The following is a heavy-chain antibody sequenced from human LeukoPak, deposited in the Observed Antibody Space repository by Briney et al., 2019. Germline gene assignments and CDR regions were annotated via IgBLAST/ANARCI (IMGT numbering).Heavy chain of an antibody. Sequence: GASVKVSCKASGYTFTGYYMHWVRQAPGQGLEWMGRINPNSGGTNYAQKFQGRVTMTRDTSISTAYMELSRLRSDDTAVYYCATVDTAMTQIVDYYYMDVWGKGTTVTVSS. CDR1: GYTFTGYY. CDR3: ATVDTAMTQIVDYYYMDV. D-gene: IGHD5-18*01. J-gene: IGHJ6*03. V-gene: IGHV1-2*06. CDR2: INPNSGGT.